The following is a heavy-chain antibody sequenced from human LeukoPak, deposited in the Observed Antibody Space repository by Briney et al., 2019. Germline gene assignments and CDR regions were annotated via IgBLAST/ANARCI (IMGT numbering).Heavy chain of an antibody. J-gene: IGHJ4*02. D-gene: IGHD3-22*01. CDR3: TRPYYDSSGYYYDY. V-gene: IGHV3-73*01. CDR2: IRSKANSYAT. CDR1: GFTFSGSA. Sequence: GGSLRLSCAASGFTFSGSAMHWVRQASGKGLEWVGRIRSKANSYATAYAASVKGRFNISRDDSKNTAYLQMNSLKTEDTAVYYCTRPYYDSSGYYYDYWGQGTLVTVSS.